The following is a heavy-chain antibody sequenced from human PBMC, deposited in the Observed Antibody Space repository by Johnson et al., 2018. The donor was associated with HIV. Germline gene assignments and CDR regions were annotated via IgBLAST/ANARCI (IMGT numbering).Heavy chain of an antibody. Sequence: QVQLMESGGGLGKPGGSLRLSCAASGFTFSDYYMNWLRQAPGKGLEWVSYISSTGSTIYYAESVKGRFTISRDNAKNSLYLQMNSLRGEDTAVFHCARGDVGAFDIWGQGTMVTVSS. CDR2: ISSTGSTI. CDR3: ARGDVGAFDI. J-gene: IGHJ3*02. V-gene: IGHV3-11*04. CDR1: GFTFSDYY. D-gene: IGHD1-26*01.